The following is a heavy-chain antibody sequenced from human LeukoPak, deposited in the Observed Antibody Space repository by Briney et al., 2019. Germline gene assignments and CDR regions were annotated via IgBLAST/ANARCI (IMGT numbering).Heavy chain of an antibody. J-gene: IGHJ5*02. CDR2: INHSGST. CDR3: ASRNTYYYDSSGRRYNWFDP. Sequence: SETLSLTCAVYGGSFSAYNWSWIRQPPGKGLEWIGEINHSGSTNYNPSLKSRVTISVDTSKNQFSLKLSSVTAADTAVYYCASRNTYYYDSSGRRYNWFDPWGQGTLVTVSS. D-gene: IGHD3-22*01. CDR1: GGSFSAYN. V-gene: IGHV4-34*01.